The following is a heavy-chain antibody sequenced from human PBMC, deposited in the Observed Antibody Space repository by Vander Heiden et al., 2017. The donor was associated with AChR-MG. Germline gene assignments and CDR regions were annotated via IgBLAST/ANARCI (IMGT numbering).Heavy chain of an antibody. CDR2: IYPGDSDT. Sequence: EVQLVQSGAEVKQHGASLKISCRGSGSSFTSYWIGWVRQMPGKGLEWMGIIYPGDSDTRYSPSFQGQVTISADKSISTAYLQWSSLKASDTAMYYCARGRSGYDPSNWFDPWGQGTLVTVSS. CDR1: GSSFTSYW. J-gene: IGHJ5*02. V-gene: IGHV5-51*01. CDR3: ARGRSGYDPSNWFDP. D-gene: IGHD5-12*01.